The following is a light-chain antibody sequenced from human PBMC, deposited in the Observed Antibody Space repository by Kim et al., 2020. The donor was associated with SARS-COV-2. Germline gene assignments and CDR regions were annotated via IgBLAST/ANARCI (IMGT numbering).Light chain of an antibody. CDR1: DLGDRY. CDR2: QDV. V-gene: IGLV3-1*01. Sequence: SYELTQPPSVSVSPGQTAIITCSGDDLGDRYTFWFQQKPGHSPVLVIYQDVKRTSGIPERFSASNSGNTATLTISGTQPMDEADYYCQTWDRGTAVVFDG. J-gene: IGLJ3*02. CDR3: QTWDRGTAVV.